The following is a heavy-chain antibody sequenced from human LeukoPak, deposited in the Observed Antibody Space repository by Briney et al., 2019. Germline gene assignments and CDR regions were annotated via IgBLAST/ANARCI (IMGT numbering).Heavy chain of an antibody. Sequence: SGTLSLTCSVSGGSISSSNWWSWVRQPPGKGLEWIGEIYHSGSTNYNPSLKSRVTISVDKSKNQFSLKLSSVTAADTAVYYCARLTTPRPNYYYYYMDVWGKGTTVTVSS. V-gene: IGHV4-4*02. D-gene: IGHD4-11*01. CDR3: ARLTTPRPNYYYYYMDV. CDR2: IYHSGST. J-gene: IGHJ6*03. CDR1: GGSISSSNW.